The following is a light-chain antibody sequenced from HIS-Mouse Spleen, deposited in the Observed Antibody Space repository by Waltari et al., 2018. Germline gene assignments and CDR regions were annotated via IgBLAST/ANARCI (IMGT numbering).Light chain of an antibody. CDR3: SSYTSSSTLVV. J-gene: IGLJ2*01. CDR1: SSDVGGYNY. Sequence: QSALTQPASVSGSPGQSITISCTGTSSDVGGYNYVSWYQQHPGKAPKLMIYKVSNRPSGVSNRCSGSKSGNTASLTISGLQAEDEADYYCSSYTSSSTLVVFGGGTKLTVL. CDR2: KVS. V-gene: IGLV2-14*01.